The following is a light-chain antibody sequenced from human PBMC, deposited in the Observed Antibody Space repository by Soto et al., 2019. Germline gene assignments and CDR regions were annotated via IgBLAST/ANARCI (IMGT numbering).Light chain of an antibody. CDR3: QHLSIHPRT. Sequence: IQLTQSPSFLSASVGDRVTITCRASQAIGSYFAWYQQKPGKAPKLLIYVASTLLSGVTSSFGGSGSGTDFPLTNSSQHHEDFATYYCQHLSIHPRTIGGGTKLEI. J-gene: IGKJ4*01. V-gene: IGKV1-9*01. CDR1: QAIGSY. CDR2: VAS.